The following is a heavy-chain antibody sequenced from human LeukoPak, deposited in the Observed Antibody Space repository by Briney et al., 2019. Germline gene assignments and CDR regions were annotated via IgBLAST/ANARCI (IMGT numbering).Heavy chain of an antibody. CDR3: ARASKSVVVPAAIDSLYYFDY. V-gene: IGHV4-34*01. D-gene: IGHD2-2*02. J-gene: IGHJ4*02. Sequence: PSETLSLTCAVYGGSFSGYYWSWIRQPPGKGLEWIGEINHSGSTNYNPSLKSRVTISVDTSKNQFSPKLSSVTAADTAVYYCARASKSVVVPAAIDSLYYFDYWGQGTLVNVSS. CDR1: GGSFSGYY. CDR2: INHSGST.